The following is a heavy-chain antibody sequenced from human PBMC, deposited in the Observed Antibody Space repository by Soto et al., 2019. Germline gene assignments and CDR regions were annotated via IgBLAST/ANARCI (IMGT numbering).Heavy chain of an antibody. CDR2: IYNDGTYA. Sequence: GSLRLSFAGSGFTFNMYWMHWVRQVPGKGPVWVARIYNDGTYADYADSVKGRFTISREKAKDTLYLQMNDWRAEDSALYHCTRGSRATSVGTSAHWGQGTLLTVSS. CDR1: GFTFNMYW. J-gene: IGHJ4*02. V-gene: IGHV3-74*01. D-gene: IGHD6-13*01. CDR3: TRGSRATSVGTSAH.